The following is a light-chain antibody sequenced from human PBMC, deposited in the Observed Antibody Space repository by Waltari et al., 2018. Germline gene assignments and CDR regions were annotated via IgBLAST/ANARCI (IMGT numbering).Light chain of an antibody. CDR2: EVS. CDR3: SSYTRSSTVV. CDR1: SSDVGGYNY. V-gene: IGLV2-14*01. Sequence: QSALTQPASVSGSPGQSITISCTGTSSDVGGYNYVSWYQQHPGKAPKLMIYEVSNRPSGVSNRFAGSKSGNTASLTISWLQAEDEADYYCSSYTRSSTVVFGGGTKLTVL. J-gene: IGLJ2*01.